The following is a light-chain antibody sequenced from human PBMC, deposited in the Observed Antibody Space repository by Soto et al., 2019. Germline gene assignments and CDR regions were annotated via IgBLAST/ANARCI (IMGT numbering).Light chain of an antibody. Sequence: QSVLTQPASVSGSPGQSITISCTGTSSDIGGYNYVSWYQLHPNKAPKLIIYEVSNRPSGVSNRFSGSKSGNTASLTISGLQAEDEADYYCSSYTSSTDYLFGNATKLTV. CDR3: SSYTSSTDYL. CDR1: SSDIGGYNY. CDR2: EVS. V-gene: IGLV2-14*01. J-gene: IGLJ1*01.